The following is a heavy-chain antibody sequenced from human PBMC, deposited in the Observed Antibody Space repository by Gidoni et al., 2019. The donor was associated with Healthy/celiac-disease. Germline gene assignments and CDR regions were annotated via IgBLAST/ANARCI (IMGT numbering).Heavy chain of an antibody. CDR1: GFTFSDYS. J-gene: IGHJ6*03. V-gene: IGHV3-11*06. D-gene: IGHD3-3*01. CDR3: ARAVTIFGVVTRRYYYMDV. Sequence: QVQLVESGGGLVKPGGSRRLSCAASGFTFSDYSMSWIRQAPGKGLEWVSYISSSSSYTNYADSVKGRFTISRDNAKNSLYLQMNSLRAEDTAVYYCARAVTIFGVVTRRYYYMDVWGKGTTVTVSS. CDR2: ISSSSSYT.